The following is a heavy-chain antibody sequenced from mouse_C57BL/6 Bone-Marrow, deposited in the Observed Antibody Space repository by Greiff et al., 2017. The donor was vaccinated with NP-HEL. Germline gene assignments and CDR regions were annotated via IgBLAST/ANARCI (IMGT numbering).Heavy chain of an antibody. CDR1: GFSLTSYG. J-gene: IGHJ4*01. V-gene: IGHV2-2*01. Sequence: QVQLKESGPGLVQPSQSLSITCTASGFSLTSYGVHWVRQSPGKGLEWLGVIWSGGSTDYNAAFITRLSISKDNAKSQVFFNMNSLQADDSAIYYCARRGIYAMDYWGQGTSVTVSS. CDR2: IWSGGST. CDR3: ARRGIYAMDY.